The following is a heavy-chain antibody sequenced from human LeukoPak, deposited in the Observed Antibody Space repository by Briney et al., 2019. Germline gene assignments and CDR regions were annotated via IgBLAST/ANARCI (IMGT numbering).Heavy chain of an antibody. CDR1: GFTFSSYG. J-gene: IGHJ6*02. V-gene: IGHV3-33*01. CDR3: ARSLYGMDV. Sequence: GGSLRLSCAASGFTFSSYGMHWVRQAPGKGLEWVAVIWYDGSNKYYADSVKGRFTISKDNSKNTLYLQMNSLRAEDTAVYYCARSLYGMDVWGQGTTVTVSS. CDR2: IWYDGSNK.